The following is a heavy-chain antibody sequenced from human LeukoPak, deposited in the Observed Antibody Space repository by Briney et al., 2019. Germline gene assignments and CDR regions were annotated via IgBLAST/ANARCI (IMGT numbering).Heavy chain of an antibody. CDR2: ISGSGGST. V-gene: IGHV3-23*01. D-gene: IGHD3-10*01. CDR3: ARDRTTMVRGVIPYWFDP. Sequence: PGGSLRLSCAASGFTFSSYAMSWVRQAPGKGLEWVSAISGSGGSTYYADSVKGRFTISRDNAKNSLYLQMNSLRAEDTAVYYCARDRTTMVRGVIPYWFDPWGQGTLVTVSS. CDR1: GFTFSSYA. J-gene: IGHJ5*02.